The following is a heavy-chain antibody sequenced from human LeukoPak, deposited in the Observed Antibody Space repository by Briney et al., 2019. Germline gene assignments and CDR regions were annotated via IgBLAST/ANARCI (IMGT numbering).Heavy chain of an antibody. Sequence: PSETLSLTCSVSGYSISNGYFWGWIRQPPGKGLEWIGNIYHSGSTYYNPSLKSRVTVSVDTSKNQFSLKLSSVTAADTAVYYCARRNPHLYCSSTSCPKRYYFDYWGQGTLVTVSS. J-gene: IGHJ4*02. V-gene: IGHV4-38-2*02. CDR3: ARRNPHLYCSSTSCPKRYYFDY. D-gene: IGHD2-2*01. CDR1: GYSISNGYF. CDR2: IYHSGST.